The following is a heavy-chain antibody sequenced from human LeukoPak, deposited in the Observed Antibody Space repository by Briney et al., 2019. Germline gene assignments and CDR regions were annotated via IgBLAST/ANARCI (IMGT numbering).Heavy chain of an antibody. V-gene: IGHV3-30*02. D-gene: IGHD2-21*02. CDR1: GFTFRSYG. J-gene: IGHJ4*02. CDR3: ARLGVYCGGDCSSSLDY. Sequence: GGSLRLSCAASGFTFRSYGMHWVRQAPGKGLEWVAFIRYDGGNIYYADSVKGRFTISRDNSKNTLSLQMSSLRAEDTAVYYCARLGVYCGGDCSSSLDYWGQGTLSPSPQ. CDR2: IRYDGGNI.